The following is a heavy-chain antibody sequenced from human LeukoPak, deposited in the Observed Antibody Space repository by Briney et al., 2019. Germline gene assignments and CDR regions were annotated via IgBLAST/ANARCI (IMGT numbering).Heavy chain of an antibody. CDR3: AREQMGPNGYYYGMDV. CDR1: GFTFSSYS. D-gene: IGHD2-8*01. J-gene: IGHJ6*02. V-gene: IGHV3-23*01. CDR2: ISGSGNST. Sequence: PGGSLRLSCAASGFTFSSYSMSWVRQAPGKGLEWVSGISGSGNSTHYADSVKGRFTISRDNSKNTLYLQMNSLRAEDTAVFYCAREQMGPNGYYYGMDVWGQGTTVTVSS.